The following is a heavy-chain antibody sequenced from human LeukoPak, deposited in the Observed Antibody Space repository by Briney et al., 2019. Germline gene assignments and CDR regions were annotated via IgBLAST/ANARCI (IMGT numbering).Heavy chain of an antibody. V-gene: IGHV1-18*01. Sequence: GSSVKVSCKASGGTFSSYAISWVRQAPGQGLEWMGWISAYNGNTNYAQKLQGRVTMTTDTSTSTAYMELRSLRSDDTAVYYCAREPTGLDSVHFDPWGQGTLVTVSS. CDR2: ISAYNGNT. D-gene: IGHD5/OR15-5a*01. J-gene: IGHJ5*02. CDR1: GGTFSSYA. CDR3: AREPTGLDSVHFDP.